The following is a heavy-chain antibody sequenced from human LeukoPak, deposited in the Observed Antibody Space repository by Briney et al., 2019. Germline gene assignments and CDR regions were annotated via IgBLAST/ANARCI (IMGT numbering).Heavy chain of an antibody. CDR1: GGSISSGGYS. D-gene: IGHD3-16*01. CDR2: IYHSGST. V-gene: IGHV4-30-2*01. CDR3: ATLSIMITFGGVSAWFDP. J-gene: IGHJ5*02. Sequence: PSETLSLTCAVSGGSISSGGYSWSWIRQPPGTGLEWIGYIYHSGSTYYNPSLKSRVTISVDRSKNQFSLKLSSVTAADTAVYYCATLSIMITFGGVSAWFDPWGQGTLVTVSS.